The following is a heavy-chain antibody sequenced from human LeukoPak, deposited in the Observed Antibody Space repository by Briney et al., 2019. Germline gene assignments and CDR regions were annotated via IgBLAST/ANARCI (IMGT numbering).Heavy chain of an antibody. CDR2: ISAYNGNT. D-gene: IGHD3-16*01. CDR1: GYTFTSYG. Sequence: ASVKVSCKASGYTFTSYGISWVRQAPGQGLEWMGWISAYNGNTNYAQKLQGRVTMTTDTSTSTAYMELRSLRSDDTAVYYCARTQNPEGWGSYLTPYYLDWFDPWGQGTLVTVSS. CDR3: ARTQNPEGWGSYLTPYYLDWFDP. J-gene: IGHJ5*02. V-gene: IGHV1-18*01.